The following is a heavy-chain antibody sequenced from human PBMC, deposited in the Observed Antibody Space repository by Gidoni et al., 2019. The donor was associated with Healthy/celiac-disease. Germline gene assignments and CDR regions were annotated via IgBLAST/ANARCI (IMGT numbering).Heavy chain of an antibody. CDR1: GFSLSTSGVG. D-gene: IGHD3-3*01. J-gene: IGHJ6*02. CDR3: AHSLYDFWSGYHYYYYGMDV. Sequence: QITLKESGPTLVKPTQTLTLTCTFSGFSLSTSGVGVGWIRQPPGKALEWLALIYWNDDKRYSTSLKSRLTITKDTSKNQVVLTMTNMDPVDTATYYCAHSLYDFWSGYHYYYYGMDVWGQGTTVTVSS. V-gene: IGHV2-5*01. CDR2: IYWNDDK.